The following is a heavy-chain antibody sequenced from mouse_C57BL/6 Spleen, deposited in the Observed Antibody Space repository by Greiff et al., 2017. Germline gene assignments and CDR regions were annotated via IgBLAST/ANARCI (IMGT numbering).Heavy chain of an antibody. CDR3: ARRIPQTVYFDY. D-gene: IGHD4-1*01. V-gene: IGHV1-69*01. J-gene: IGHJ2*01. CDR2: IDPSDSYT. Sequence: VQLQQPGAELVMPGASVKLSCKASGYTFTSYWMHWVKQRPGQGLEWIGEIDPSDSYTNYNQKFKGKSTLTVDKSSSTAYMQLSSLTSEDSAVYYCARRIPQTVYFDYWGQGTTLTVSS. CDR1: GYTFTSYW.